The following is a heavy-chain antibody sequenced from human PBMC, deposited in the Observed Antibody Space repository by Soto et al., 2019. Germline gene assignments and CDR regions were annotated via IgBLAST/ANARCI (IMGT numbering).Heavy chain of an antibody. CDR3: ASGVNCGY. D-gene: IGHD2-21*01. CDR1: GLTVSNNY. CDR2: IYSGGKT. V-gene: IGHV3-66*01. Sequence: EVQLVESGGTLVQPGGSLRLSCAASGLTVSNNYMTWVRQAPGKGLEWVSVIYSGGKTYYADSVKGRFTISRDSSKNTLFLQMNSLRAEDTAVYYCASGVNCGYWGQGTRVTVSS. J-gene: IGHJ4*02.